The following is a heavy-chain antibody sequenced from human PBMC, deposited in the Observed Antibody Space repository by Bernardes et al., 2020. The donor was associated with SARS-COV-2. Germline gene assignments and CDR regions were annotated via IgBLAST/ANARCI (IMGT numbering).Heavy chain of an antibody. V-gene: IGHV3-21*06. Sequence: GGSLRLSCTASGFSLSTFTMNWVRQAPGKGLEWVSSITESGSYIYYEDSMKGRFTISRDNAKNSLYLQMSSLRADDTAVYYCARDLDGRAVFSQWYFDLWGRGTLVTVSS. CDR1: GFSLSTFT. D-gene: IGHD2-8*01. CDR2: ITESGSYI. CDR3: ARDLDGRAVFSQWYFDL. J-gene: IGHJ2*01.